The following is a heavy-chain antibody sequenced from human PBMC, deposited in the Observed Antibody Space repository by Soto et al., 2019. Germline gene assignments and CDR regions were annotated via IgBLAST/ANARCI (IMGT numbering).Heavy chain of an antibody. D-gene: IGHD6-13*01. CDR3: ATLGSAAVYYYGMDV. Sequence: QVQRVESGGGVVQPGRSLRLSCAASGFTFSSYAMHWVRQAPGKGLEGVAVISYDGSNKYYADSVKGRFTISRDNSKNTLFLQMNSLRAEDTAVYYCATLGSAAVYYYGMDVWGQGTTVTVSS. J-gene: IGHJ6*02. V-gene: IGHV3-30-3*01. CDR2: ISYDGSNK. CDR1: GFTFSSYA.